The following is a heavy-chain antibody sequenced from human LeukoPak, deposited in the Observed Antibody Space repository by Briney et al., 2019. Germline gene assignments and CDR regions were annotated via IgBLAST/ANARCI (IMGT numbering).Heavy chain of an antibody. V-gene: IGHV4-59*08. CDR1: GGSISSFY. Sequence: SATLSLTCTVSGGSISSFYWSWIRQPPGKGLEWIGYIYYSGSTNYNPSLKSRVTISVDTTQNQFSLKLSSVTAADTAVYYCARHDYGSGSYYNTGFDYWGQGTLVTVSS. CDR3: ARHDYGSGSYYNTGFDY. J-gene: IGHJ4*02. D-gene: IGHD3-10*01. CDR2: IYYSGST.